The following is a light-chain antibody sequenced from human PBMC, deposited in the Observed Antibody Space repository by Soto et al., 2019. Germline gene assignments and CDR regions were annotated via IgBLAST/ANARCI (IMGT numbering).Light chain of an antibody. Sequence: QSALTQPASVSGSPGQSITISCTGTSSDVGGYNYVSWYRQHPGKAPKLMIYEVTNRPSGVSNRFSGSKSGNTASLTISGLQAEDEADYYCSSCTTISTWVFGGGTKLTVL. CDR3: SSCTTISTWV. J-gene: IGLJ3*02. CDR2: EVT. CDR1: SSDVGGYNY. V-gene: IGLV2-14*01.